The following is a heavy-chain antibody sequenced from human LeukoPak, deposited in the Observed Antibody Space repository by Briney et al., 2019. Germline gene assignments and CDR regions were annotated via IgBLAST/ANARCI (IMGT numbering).Heavy chain of an antibody. CDR2: IYTSGST. J-gene: IGHJ5*02. CDR1: GGSISSYY. V-gene: IGHV4-4*07. Sequence: SETLSLTCNVSGGSISSYYWSWIRQPAGKGLEWIGRIYTSGSTNYNPSLKSRVTMSVATSKNQFSLKLSSVTAADTAVYYCARGSILGYCSSTSCRNWFDPWGQGTLVTVSS. CDR3: ARGSILGYCSSTSCRNWFDP. D-gene: IGHD2-2*01.